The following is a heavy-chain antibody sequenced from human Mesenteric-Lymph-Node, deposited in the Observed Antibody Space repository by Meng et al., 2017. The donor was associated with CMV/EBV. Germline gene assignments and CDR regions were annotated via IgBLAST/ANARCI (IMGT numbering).Heavy chain of an antibody. CDR1: GGSMSSSY. Sequence: SETLSLTCTVSGGSMSSSYWSWIRQPPGKGLEWIGYIYYSGSTNYNPSLKSRVTISVDTSKNQFSLKLSSVTAADTAVYYCASTYYDSSGYTGLTFDYWGQGTLVTVSS. J-gene: IGHJ4*02. D-gene: IGHD3-22*01. V-gene: IGHV4-59*01. CDR3: ASTYYDSSGYTGLTFDY. CDR2: IYYSGST.